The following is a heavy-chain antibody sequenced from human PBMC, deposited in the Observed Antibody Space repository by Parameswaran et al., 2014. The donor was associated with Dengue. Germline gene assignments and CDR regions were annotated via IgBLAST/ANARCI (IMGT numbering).Heavy chain of an antibody. D-gene: IGHD3-16*01. Sequence: WVRQAPGQGLEWMGIINPSGGSTSYAQKFQGRVTMTRDTSTSTVYMELSSLRSEDTAVYYCARGKIRDAFDIWGQGTMVTVSS. CDR2: INPSGGST. CDR3: ARGKIRDAFDI. J-gene: IGHJ3*02. V-gene: IGHV1-46*01.